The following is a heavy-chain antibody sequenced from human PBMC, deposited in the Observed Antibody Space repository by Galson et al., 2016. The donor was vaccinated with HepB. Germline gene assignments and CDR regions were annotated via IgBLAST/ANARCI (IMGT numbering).Heavy chain of an antibody. CDR2: TYFRSRWFN. Sequence: SETLSLTCAISGDRVSSNTAAWSWIRQSPSRGLEWLGRTYFRSRWFNDYAVSVETRITINADTSENQFSLQLSSLTADDTAVYYCAREAMAAFGRNDAFDLWGQGTMVTVSS. D-gene: IGHD6-13*01. CDR3: AREAMAAFGRNDAFDL. V-gene: IGHV6-1*01. CDR1: GDRVSSNTAA. J-gene: IGHJ3*01.